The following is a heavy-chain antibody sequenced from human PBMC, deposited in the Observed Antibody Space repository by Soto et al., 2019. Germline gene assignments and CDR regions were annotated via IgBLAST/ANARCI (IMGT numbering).Heavy chain of an antibody. CDR1: GFNFNDYH. Sequence: GGSLRLSCAASGFNFNDYHIHWVRQAPGAGLKWVSGVSSSSSYIYYADSVKGRFTISRDNAKNSLYLQMNSLRAEDTAVYYCARGFPAPRYDQLNYCYYGMDVWGQGTTVTVSS. J-gene: IGHJ6*02. CDR3: ARGFPAPRYDQLNYCYYGMDV. V-gene: IGHV3-21*01. CDR2: VSSSSSYI. D-gene: IGHD5-12*01.